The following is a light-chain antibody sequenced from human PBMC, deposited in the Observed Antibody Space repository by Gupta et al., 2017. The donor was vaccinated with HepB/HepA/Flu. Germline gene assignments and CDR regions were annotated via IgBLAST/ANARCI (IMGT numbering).Light chain of an antibody. Sequence: QSALTQPAFVSGSPGQSITIACTGTSSEVGSYNLVSWYQQHSAKVPKLMIYEVSQRPSGVSTRFSGSKSGNTASLTITGLQAEDEADYYCCSYAGTTTFVLFGGGTKLTVL. J-gene: IGLJ2*01. V-gene: IGLV2-23*02. CDR3: CSYAGTTTFVL. CDR2: EVS. CDR1: SSEVGSYNL.